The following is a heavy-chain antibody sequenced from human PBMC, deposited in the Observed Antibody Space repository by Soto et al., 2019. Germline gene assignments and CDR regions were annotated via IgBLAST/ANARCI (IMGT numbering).Heavy chain of an antibody. CDR3: ARAFASNKYYFDS. CDR2: IIPIFGSA. Sequence: QVQLVQSGAEVKKPGSSVKVSCKTSGGTFNSYIITWVRQAPGQGLEWMGGIIPIFGSADYAQKLQGRVTITADESTSTAYMELSRLRSEDTAVYYCARAFASNKYYFDSWGQGTQVTVSS. V-gene: IGHV1-69*01. CDR1: GGTFNSYI. J-gene: IGHJ4*02. D-gene: IGHD3-3*02.